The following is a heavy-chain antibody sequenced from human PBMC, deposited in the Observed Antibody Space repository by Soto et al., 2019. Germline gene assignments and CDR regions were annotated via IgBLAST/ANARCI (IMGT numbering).Heavy chain of an antibody. CDR1: GFSLSTNGLG. J-gene: IGHJ4*02. CDR2: IYWDDDK. V-gene: IGHV2-5*02. Sequence: QITVKESGPTLLKPTQPLTLTFTFSGFSLSTNGLGVGWIRQPPGKALEWLALIYWDDDKRYSPSLKSRLTITYDTSKNQVVLTRTHLGPVDTATDYCAHGRVDTVLATEYWGQGSLVTVSS. D-gene: IGHD5-18*01. CDR3: AHGRVDTVLATEY.